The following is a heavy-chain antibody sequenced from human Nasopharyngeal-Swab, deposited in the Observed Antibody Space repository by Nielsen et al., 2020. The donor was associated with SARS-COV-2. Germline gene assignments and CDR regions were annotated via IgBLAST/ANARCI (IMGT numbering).Heavy chain of an antibody. V-gene: IGHV3-11*01. CDR1: GFTFSDYY. Sequence: GGSLRLSCAASGFTFSDYYMSWIRQAPGKGLEWVSYISSSGSTIYYADSVKGRFTISRDNAKNSLYLQMNSLRAEDTAVYYCASPRGVGATPFDYWGQGTLVTVSS. CDR3: ASPRGVGATPFDY. J-gene: IGHJ4*02. D-gene: IGHD1-26*01. CDR2: ISSSGSTI.